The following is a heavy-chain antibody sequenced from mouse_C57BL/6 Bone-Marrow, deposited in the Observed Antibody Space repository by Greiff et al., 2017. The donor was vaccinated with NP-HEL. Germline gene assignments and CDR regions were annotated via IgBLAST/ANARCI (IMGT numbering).Heavy chain of an antibody. D-gene: IGHD2-4*01. CDR1: GFTFSDFY. CDR2: INYDGSST. J-gene: IGHJ4*01. Sequence: EVQGVESEGGLVQPGSSMKLSCTTSGFTFSDFYMAWVRQVPEKGLDWVANINYDGSSTYYLDSLKSRFIISRDNAKNILYLQMSSLKSEDTATYYCAREGGLRRRTYAMDYWGQGTSVTVSS. CDR3: AREGGLRRRTYAMDY. V-gene: IGHV5-16*01.